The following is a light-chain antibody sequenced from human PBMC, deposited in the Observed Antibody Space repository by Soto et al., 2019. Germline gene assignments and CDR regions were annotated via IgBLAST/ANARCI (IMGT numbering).Light chain of an antibody. J-gene: IGLJ2*01. Sequence: QSALTQPPSVSAAPGQKVTISCSGSSSNIGNNLVCWYQQPPGTAPKLLIYENNKRPSGIPDRFSGSKSGTSATLGITGLQTGDEADYYCGTWDSSLSAVVFGGGTKVTVL. CDR3: GTWDSSLSAVV. CDR2: ENN. CDR1: SSNIGNNL. V-gene: IGLV1-51*02.